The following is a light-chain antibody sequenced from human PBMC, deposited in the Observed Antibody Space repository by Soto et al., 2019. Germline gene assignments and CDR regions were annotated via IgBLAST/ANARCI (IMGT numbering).Light chain of an antibody. Sequence: QSALTQPASVSGSPGQSVTISCTGTSNDVGSYNLVSWYQQHPGKAPKLMIYEASKRPSGVSNRFSGSKSGNTASLTISGPPAEDQAYYFRFPFAGRSTFVFRGGTKLTVL. CDR1: SNDVGSYNL. CDR2: EAS. J-gene: IGLJ3*02. V-gene: IGLV2-23*01. CDR3: FPFAGRSTFV.